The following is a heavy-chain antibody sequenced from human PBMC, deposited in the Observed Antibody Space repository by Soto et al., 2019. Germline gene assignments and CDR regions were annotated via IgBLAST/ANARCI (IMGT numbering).Heavy chain of an antibody. Sequence: VGSLRLSCTASGLTIGDYAMSWFRQAPGKGLEWVANIKQDGSEKYYVDSVKGRFTISRDNAKNSLYLQMNSLRAEDTAVYYCARDPNIVATMGSIYYYYGMDVWGQGTTVTVSS. J-gene: IGHJ6*02. V-gene: IGHV3-7*01. CDR2: IKQDGSEK. D-gene: IGHD5-12*01. CDR3: ARDPNIVATMGSIYYYYGMDV. CDR1: GLTIGDYA.